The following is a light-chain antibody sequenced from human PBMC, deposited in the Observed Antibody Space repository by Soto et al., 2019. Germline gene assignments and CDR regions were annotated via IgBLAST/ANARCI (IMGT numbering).Light chain of an antibody. V-gene: IGKV3D-15*01. Sequence: EIVMTQSPGTLSLSTGEGATLSCRASQSVDSNLAWYQQKPGQAPRLLFYGASTRPTGIPDRFSGSGSGTEFTLTISSLQSEDFAVYFCQQYDSWPLTFGGGTKWIS. CDR2: GAS. CDR1: QSVDSN. J-gene: IGKJ4*01. CDR3: QQYDSWPLT.